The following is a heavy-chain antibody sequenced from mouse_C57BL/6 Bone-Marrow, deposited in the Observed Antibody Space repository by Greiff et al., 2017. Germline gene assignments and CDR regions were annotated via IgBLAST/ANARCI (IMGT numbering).Heavy chain of an antibody. CDR2: IYPGSGST. Sequence: QVQLQQPGAELVKPGASVKMSCKASGYTFTSYWITWVKQRPGQGLEWIGDIYPGSGSTNYNEKFKSKATLTVVTSSSTAYMQLSSLTSEYSAVYYCARLYYYSTLAYWGQGTLVTVSA. CDR1: GYTFTSYW. V-gene: IGHV1-55*01. CDR3: ARLYYYSTLAY. D-gene: IGHD2-5*01. J-gene: IGHJ3*01.